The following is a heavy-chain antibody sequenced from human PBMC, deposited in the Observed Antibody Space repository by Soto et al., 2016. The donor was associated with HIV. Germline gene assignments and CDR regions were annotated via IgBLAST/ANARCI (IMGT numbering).Heavy chain of an antibody. CDR1: GYTFTSYY. J-gene: IGHJ4*02. Sequence: QVQLVQSGAEVKKPGASVKVSCKASGYTFTSYYMHWVRQAPGQGLEWMGIINPSGGSTSYAQRFQGRVTMTRDTSTSTVYMELSSLRSEDTAVYYCARSWGDSSEGGWYFDYWGQGTLVTVSS. CDR2: INPSGGST. V-gene: IGHV1-46*01. D-gene: IGHD3-22*01. CDR3: ARSWGDSSEGGWYFDY.